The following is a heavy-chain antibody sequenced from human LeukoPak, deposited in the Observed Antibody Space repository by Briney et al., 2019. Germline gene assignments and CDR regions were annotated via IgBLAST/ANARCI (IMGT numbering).Heavy chain of an antibody. D-gene: IGHD6-6*01. J-gene: IGHJ4*02. V-gene: IGHV3-33*01. CDR3: AVMGGEHLVLDY. CDR1: GFTFSNYG. CDR2: IWYDGRNK. Sequence: GGSLRLSCAASGFTFSNYGMHWVRQAPGKGLEWVAVIWYDGRNKYYADSGKGRFTISRDNSKTTLYLQMNSLRAEDTAVYYCAVMGGEHLVLDYWGQGTLVTVSS.